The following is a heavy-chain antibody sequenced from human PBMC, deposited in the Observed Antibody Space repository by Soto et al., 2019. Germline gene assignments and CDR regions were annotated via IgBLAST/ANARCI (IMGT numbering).Heavy chain of an antibody. V-gene: IGHV3-15*07. J-gene: IGHJ6*02. CDR2: IKSKTDGGTT. CDR3: TPLGRIEYYYGMDV. CDR1: GFTFSNAW. Sequence: GGSLRLSXAASGFTFSNAWMNWVRQAPGKGLEWVGRIKSKTDGGTTDYAAPVKGRFTISRDDSKNTLYLQMNSLKTEDTAVYYCTPLGRIEYYYGMDVWGQGTTVTVSS. D-gene: IGHD3-10*01.